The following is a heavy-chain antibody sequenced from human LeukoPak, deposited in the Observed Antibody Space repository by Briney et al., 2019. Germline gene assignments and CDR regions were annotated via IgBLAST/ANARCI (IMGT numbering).Heavy chain of an antibody. J-gene: IGHJ4*02. Sequence: PSETLSLTCTVSGGSVSSGSYYWSWIRQPPGKGLEWIGYIYYSESTNYNPSPKSRVTISVDTSKNQFSLKLSSVTAADTAVYYCAREQLWGQGTLVTVSS. CDR1: GGSVSSGSYY. D-gene: IGHD6-13*01. CDR2: IYYSEST. V-gene: IGHV4-61*01. CDR3: AREQL.